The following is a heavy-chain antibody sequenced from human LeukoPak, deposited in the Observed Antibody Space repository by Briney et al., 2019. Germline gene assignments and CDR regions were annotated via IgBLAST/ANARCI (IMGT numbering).Heavy chain of an antibody. V-gene: IGHV3-7*03. CDR2: IKQDGSEK. Sequence: GGSLRLSCAASGFTFSSYWMTWVRQAPGKGLEWVANIKQDGSEKYYVDSAKGRFTISRDNAKNLLYLQTNSLRAEDTAMYFCARGSSLWFGDRWGQGTLVTVSS. J-gene: IGHJ4*02. CDR3: ARGSSLWFGDR. CDR1: GFTFSSYW. D-gene: IGHD3-10*01.